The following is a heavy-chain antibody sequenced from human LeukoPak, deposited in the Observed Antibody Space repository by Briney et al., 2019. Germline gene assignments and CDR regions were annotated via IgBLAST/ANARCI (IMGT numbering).Heavy chain of an antibody. CDR2: ITTSGST. J-gene: IGHJ6*02. CDR1: GLTASHNVNNA. Sequence: GGSLRLSCAASGLTASHNVNNAMSWVRHAPGKGLAWVSGITTSGSTYYADSVKSRFTISRENSNNTLYLHMDSLRAEDTAVYYCAKAPVWNYYYGLDVWGQGTTVTVSS. D-gene: IGHD2-21*01. CDR3: AKAPVWNYYYGLDV. V-gene: IGHV3-23*01.